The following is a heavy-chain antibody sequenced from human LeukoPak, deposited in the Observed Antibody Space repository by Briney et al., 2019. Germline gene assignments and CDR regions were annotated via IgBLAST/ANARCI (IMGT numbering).Heavy chain of an antibody. D-gene: IGHD6-13*01. J-gene: IGHJ4*02. CDR2: IFYSGST. Sequence: PSETLSLTCTVSGGSISSSSYYWGWIRQPPGKGLEWIGSIFYSGSTFYNPSLKSRVTMSVDTSKNQFSLTLSSVPAADTAVYYCARRHSSSWRHFDYWGQGTLVTVSS. V-gene: IGHV4-39*01. CDR1: GGSISSSSYY. CDR3: ARRHSSSWRHFDY.